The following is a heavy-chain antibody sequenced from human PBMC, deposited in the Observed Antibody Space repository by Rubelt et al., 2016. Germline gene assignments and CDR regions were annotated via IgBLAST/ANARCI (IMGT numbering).Heavy chain of an antibody. J-gene: IGHJ4*02. Sequence: QVQLQESGPGLVKPSETLSLTCTVSGGSISSYYWSCIRQPPGKGLEWIGEINHSGSTNYNPSLKCRVTISVEPSKNHFSLKLSSVTAADTAVYYCARAIPNRYGSGSYRYYFDYWGQGTLVTVSS. D-gene: IGHD3-10*01. CDR1: GGSISSYY. CDR2: INHSGST. V-gene: IGHV4-34*01. CDR3: ARAIPNRYGSGSYRYYFDY.